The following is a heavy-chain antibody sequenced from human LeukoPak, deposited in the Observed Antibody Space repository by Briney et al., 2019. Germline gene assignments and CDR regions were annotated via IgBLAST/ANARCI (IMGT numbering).Heavy chain of an antibody. D-gene: IGHD3-10*01. CDR1: AYTFTSHN. Sequence: GASVKVSCKASAYTFTSHNINWVRQATGQGLEWMGWMNPNSGNTGYAQKFQGRVTMTRNTSISTAYMELSSLTSEDTAVYYCARDGSGSYYDRGWFDPWGQGTLVTVSS. CDR2: MNPNSGNT. J-gene: IGHJ5*02. CDR3: ARDGSGSYYDRGWFDP. V-gene: IGHV1-8*01.